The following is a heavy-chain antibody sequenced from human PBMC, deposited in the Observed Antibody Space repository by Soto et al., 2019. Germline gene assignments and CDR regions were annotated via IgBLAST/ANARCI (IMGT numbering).Heavy chain of an antibody. D-gene: IGHD1-26*01. Sequence: SETLSLTCTVSGGSISSYYWSWIRQPPGKGLEWIGYIYYSGSTNYNPSLKSRVTISVDTSKNQFSLKLSSVTAADTAVYYCARTTPSGSYYFDYWGQGTLVTVSS. CDR3: ARTTPSGSYYFDY. J-gene: IGHJ4*02. V-gene: IGHV4-59*01. CDR2: IYYSGST. CDR1: GGSISSYY.